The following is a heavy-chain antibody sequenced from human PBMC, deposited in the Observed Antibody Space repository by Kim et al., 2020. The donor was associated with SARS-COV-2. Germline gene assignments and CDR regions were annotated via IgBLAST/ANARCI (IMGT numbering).Heavy chain of an antibody. CDR2: LNEDGSEK. CDR1: GFNFSEYL. Sequence: GGSLRLSCAASGFNFSEYLMRWVRQSPGKGLEWVADLNEDGSEKFYMDSVRGRFTISRDNAKNSLFLQMNSLRAEDAALYYCARGRSCSFGYWGQGSLVT. D-gene: IGHD6-19*01. V-gene: IGHV3-7*01. CDR3: ARGRSCSFGY. J-gene: IGHJ4*02.